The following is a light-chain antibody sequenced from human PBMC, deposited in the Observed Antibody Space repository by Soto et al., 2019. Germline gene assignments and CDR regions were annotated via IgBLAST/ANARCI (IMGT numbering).Light chain of an antibody. J-gene: IGLJ1*01. CDR3: SSYTSSSTLRGV. V-gene: IGLV2-14*01. CDR1: SSDVGGYNY. Sequence: QPVLTQPASVSGSPGQSITISCTGTSSDVGGYNYVSWYQQHPGKAPKLMIYDVSNRPSGVSNRFSGSKSGNTASLTISGLQAEDEADYYCSSYTSSSTLRGVFGTGTKVTVL. CDR2: DVS.